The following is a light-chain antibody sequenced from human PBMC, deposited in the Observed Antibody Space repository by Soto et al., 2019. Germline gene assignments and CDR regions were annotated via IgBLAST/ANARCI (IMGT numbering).Light chain of an antibody. CDR1: SGHSQYA. CDR3: QTWVTGIYV. V-gene: IGLV4-69*01. J-gene: IGLJ1*01. CDR2: LNSDGSH. Sequence: QPVLTQSPSASASLGASVKLTCTLRSGHSQYAIAWHQQQTEKGHRFLIKLNSDGSHYKRDGIPDRFSGYSSGVERDLTIASRHSEDEADDYCQTWVTGIYVFGTGTKVTVL.